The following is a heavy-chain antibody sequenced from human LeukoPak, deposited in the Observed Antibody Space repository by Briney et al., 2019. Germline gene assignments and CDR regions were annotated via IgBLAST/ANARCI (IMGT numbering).Heavy chain of an antibody. CDR1: GFTLSNSW. V-gene: IGHV3-74*01. J-gene: IGHJ4*02. Sequence: PGGSLRLSCVASGFTLSNSWMHWVRQAPGKGLVWVSRINMDGSTTNYADSVRGRFTISRDNANNTLHLQMNSLRAEDTAVYYCVRSVSGWYGFFDYWGQGTLVTLSS. D-gene: IGHD6-19*01. CDR3: VRSVSGWYGFFDY. CDR2: INMDGSTT.